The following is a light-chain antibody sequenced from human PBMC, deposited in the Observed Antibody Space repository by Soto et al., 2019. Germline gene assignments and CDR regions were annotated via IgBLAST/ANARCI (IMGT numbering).Light chain of an antibody. CDR3: QQYNSLWT. V-gene: IGKV1-5*01. Sequence: DIQMTQSPSTLSASVGDRVTITCRASQSISSWLAWYQQKPGKAPKLLIYDASSLESGAPSRFSGSGSGKEVTLTISSLQPDDVATDDCQQYNSLWTFGQGTKVEIK. CDR2: DAS. CDR1: QSISSW. J-gene: IGKJ1*01.